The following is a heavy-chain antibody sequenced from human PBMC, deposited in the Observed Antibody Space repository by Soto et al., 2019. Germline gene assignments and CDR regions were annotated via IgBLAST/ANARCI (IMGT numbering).Heavy chain of an antibody. CDR2: IYYSGST. D-gene: IGHD4-17*01. CDR1: GGSISSYY. J-gene: IGHJ2*01. Sequence: QVQLQESGPGLVKPSETLSLTCTVSGGSISSYYWSWIRQPPGKVLEWSGYIYYSGSTNYNPSLMRRVTTSVDTSNIELSLKLRSVTAADPAVYYCARGLTPGTPFLYWYLDLLGRGPLVTVSS. V-gene: IGHV4-59*01. CDR3: ARGLTPGTPFLYWYLDL.